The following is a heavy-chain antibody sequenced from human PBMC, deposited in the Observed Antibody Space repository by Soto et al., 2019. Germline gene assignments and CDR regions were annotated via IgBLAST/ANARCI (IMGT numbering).Heavy chain of an antibody. J-gene: IGHJ4*02. D-gene: IGHD3-10*01. V-gene: IGHV4-59*01. CDR3: ARCYGSGSYYNGLFDH. CDR1: GGSIGYYY. Sequence: PSETLSLTCSISGGSIGYYYWSWIRQPPGKGLEWIGYIYYSGSTTYNPSLKSRVTISVDTSKNKFFLKLSSVTAADTAVYYCARCYGSGSYYNGLFDHWGQGTLVT. CDR2: IYYSGST.